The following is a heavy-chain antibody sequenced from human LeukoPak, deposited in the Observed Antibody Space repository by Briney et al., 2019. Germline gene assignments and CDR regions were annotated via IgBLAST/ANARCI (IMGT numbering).Heavy chain of an antibody. CDR1: GFTFNGSA. J-gene: IGHJ3*02. CDR2: ISSSGATI. V-gene: IGHV3-48*03. D-gene: IGHD2-15*01. Sequence: GGSLRLSCAASGFTFNGSAMHWVRQASGKGLEWVSYISSSGATIYYADSVKGRFTISRDNAKSSLYLQMNSLRAEDTAVYYCARPTAVGAAPRAFDIWGQGTMVTVSS. CDR3: ARPTAVGAAPRAFDI.